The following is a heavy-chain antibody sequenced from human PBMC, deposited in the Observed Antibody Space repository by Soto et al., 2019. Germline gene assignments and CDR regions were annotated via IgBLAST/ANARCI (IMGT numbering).Heavy chain of an antibody. CDR3: ARDLPPDSKNDY. Sequence: GGSLRLSCAASGFTFSSYSMNWVRQAPGKGLEWVSSISSSSSYIYYADSVKGRFTISRDNAKNSLYLQMNSLRAEDTAVYYCARDLPPDSKNDYWGQGTLVTVSS. D-gene: IGHD6-13*01. CDR1: GFTFSSYS. J-gene: IGHJ4*02. V-gene: IGHV3-21*01. CDR2: ISSSSSYI.